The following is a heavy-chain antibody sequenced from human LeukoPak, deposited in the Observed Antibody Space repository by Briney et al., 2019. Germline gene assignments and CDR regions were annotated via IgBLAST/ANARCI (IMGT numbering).Heavy chain of an antibody. CDR3: ARGYYDILTGEEGFDY. CDR2: IYYSGST. D-gene: IGHD3-9*01. CDR1: GGSISSSSYY. J-gene: IGHJ4*02. V-gene: IGHV4-39*01. Sequence: SETLSLTCTVSGGSISSSSYYWGWIRQPPGKGLEWIGSIYYSGSTYYNPSLKSRVTKSVDTSKNQFSLKLSSVTAADTAVYYCARGYYDILTGEEGFDYWGQGTLVTVSS.